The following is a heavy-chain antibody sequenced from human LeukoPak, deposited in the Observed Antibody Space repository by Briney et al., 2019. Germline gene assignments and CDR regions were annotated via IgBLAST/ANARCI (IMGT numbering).Heavy chain of an antibody. CDR2: INPNSGGT. V-gene: IGHV1-2*02. Sequence: ASVKVSCKASGYTFTGYYMHWVRQAPGQGLEWMGWINPNSGGTNYAQKFQGRVTMTRDTSISTAYMELSRLRSDDTAVYYCARGRGKWLRTNWFDPWGQGTLVTVSS. CDR3: ARGRGKWLRTNWFDP. D-gene: IGHD3-22*01. CDR1: GYTFTGYY. J-gene: IGHJ5*02.